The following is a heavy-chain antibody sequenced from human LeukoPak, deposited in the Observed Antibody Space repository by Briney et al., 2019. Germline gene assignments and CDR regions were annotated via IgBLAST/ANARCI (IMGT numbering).Heavy chain of an antibody. CDR1: GGSISSSNW. J-gene: IGHJ5*02. Sequence: SGTLSLTCAVSGGSISSSNWWSWVRQPPGKGLEWIGEIYHSGSTNYNPSPKSRVTISVDKSKNQFSLKLSSVTAADTAVYYCARDPYYYGSGSYYNVRRYWFDPWGQGTLVTVSS. CDR3: ARDPYYYGSGSYYNVRRYWFDP. V-gene: IGHV4-4*02. CDR2: IYHSGST. D-gene: IGHD3-10*01.